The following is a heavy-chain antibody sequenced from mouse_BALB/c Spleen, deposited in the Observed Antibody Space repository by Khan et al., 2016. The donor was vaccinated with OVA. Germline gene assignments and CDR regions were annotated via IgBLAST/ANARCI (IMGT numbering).Heavy chain of an antibody. J-gene: IGHJ3*01. CDR1: GYTFTSYT. CDR2: INPSNGYT. Sequence: VQLQQSGAELARPGASVKMSCKASGYTFTSYTIHWIKLRPGQGLEWIGYINPSNGYTNYNPKFKGKATLTADTSSTTVSMQLSSLTSDDSAVYKCVRDGAYYGNDCWCAYWGQGTLVTVSA. D-gene: IGHD2-14*01. CDR3: VRDGAYYGNDCWCAY. V-gene: IGHV1-4*01.